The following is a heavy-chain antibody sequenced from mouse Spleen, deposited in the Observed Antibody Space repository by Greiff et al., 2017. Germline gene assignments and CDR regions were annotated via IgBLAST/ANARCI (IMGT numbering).Heavy chain of an antibody. CDR2: INPNNGGT. V-gene: IGHV1-18*01. Sequence: VQLQQSGPELVKPGASVKIPCKASGYTFTDYNMDWVKQSHGKSLEWIGDINPNNGGTIYNQKFKGKATLTVDKSSSTAYMELRSLTSEDTAVYYCARLLITTANYAMDYWGQGTSVTVSS. D-gene: IGHD1-1*01. CDR3: ARLLITTANYAMDY. J-gene: IGHJ4*01. CDR1: GYTFTDYN.